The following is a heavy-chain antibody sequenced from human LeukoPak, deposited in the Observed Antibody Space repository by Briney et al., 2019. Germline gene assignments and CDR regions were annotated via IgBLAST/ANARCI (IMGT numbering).Heavy chain of an antibody. Sequence: PGGSLRLSCAASGFTFSNAWMNWVRQAPGKGLEWVGRIKSKTDGGTTDYAAPVKGRITISRDDSKSTLYLQMNSLKTEDTAVYYCLYGSGSYYFIVWGQGTLVTVSS. CDR2: IKSKTDGGTT. CDR1: GFTFSNAW. D-gene: IGHD3-10*01. J-gene: IGHJ4*02. CDR3: LYGSGSYYFIV. V-gene: IGHV3-15*07.